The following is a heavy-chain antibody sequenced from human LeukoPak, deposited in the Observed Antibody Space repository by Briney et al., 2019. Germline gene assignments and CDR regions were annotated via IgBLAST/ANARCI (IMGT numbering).Heavy chain of an antibody. CDR2: INHSGST. Sequence: SETLSLTCAVYGGSFSGYYWSWIRQPPGKGLEWMGEINHSGSTLYNPSLKTRVTISVDTSKNQFSLKLSSVTAADTAVYYCATTSGWPVDAFDIWGQGTMVTVSS. CDR3: ATTSGWPVDAFDI. D-gene: IGHD6-19*01. V-gene: IGHV4-34*01. J-gene: IGHJ3*02. CDR1: GGSFSGYY.